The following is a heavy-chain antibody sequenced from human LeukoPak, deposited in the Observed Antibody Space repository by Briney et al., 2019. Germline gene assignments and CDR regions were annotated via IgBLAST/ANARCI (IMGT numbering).Heavy chain of an antibody. CDR3: ARDQVGATPEFDY. Sequence: GASVKVSCKASGYIFTDYYMHWVRQAPGQELGWMGRINPNSGGTNYAQKFQGRVTMTRDTSISTAYMELSRLRSDDTAVYYCARDQVGATPEFDYWGQGTLVTVSS. CDR2: INPNSGGT. J-gene: IGHJ4*02. CDR1: GYIFTDYY. D-gene: IGHD1-26*01. V-gene: IGHV1-2*06.